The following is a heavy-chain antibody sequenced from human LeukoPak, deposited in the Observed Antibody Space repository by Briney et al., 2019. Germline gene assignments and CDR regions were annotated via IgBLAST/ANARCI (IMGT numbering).Heavy chain of an antibody. J-gene: IGHJ4*02. CDR1: GGSFSSYY. Sequence: SETLSLTCAVYGGSFSSYYWGWIRQPPGKGLEWIGSIYYSGSTYYNPSLKSRVTISVDTSKNQFSLKLSSVTAADTAVYYCARVTGTTPAFDYWGQGTLVTVSS. CDR2: IYYSGST. CDR3: ARVTGTTPAFDY. V-gene: IGHV4-39*01. D-gene: IGHD1-7*01.